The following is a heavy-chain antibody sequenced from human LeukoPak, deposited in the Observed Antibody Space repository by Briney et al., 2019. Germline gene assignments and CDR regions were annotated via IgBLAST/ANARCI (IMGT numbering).Heavy chain of an antibody. CDR1: GFTFSSYA. CDR3: ARGIRIVATKIFDY. J-gene: IGHJ4*02. CDR2: ISYDGSNK. Sequence: PGRSLRLSCAASGFTFSSYAMHWVRQAPGKGLEWVAVISYDGSNKYYADSVKGRFTISRDNSKNTLYLQMNSLRAEDTAVYYCARGIRIVATKIFDYWGQGTLVIVSS. D-gene: IGHD5-12*01. V-gene: IGHV3-30*04.